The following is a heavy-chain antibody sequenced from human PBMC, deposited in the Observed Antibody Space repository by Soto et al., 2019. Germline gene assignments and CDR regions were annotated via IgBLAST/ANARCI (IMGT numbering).Heavy chain of an antibody. D-gene: IGHD2-15*01. CDR1: GGSIFSDD. Sequence: SETLSLTCTVSGGSIFSDDWTWIRQPPGKGLEWIGYISYSGNTNYNPSLKSRVTMSVDTPKNQFSLRLSSVTTADTAVYYCAGLRGYAGSPIDYWGQGTLVTVSS. CDR3: AGLRGYAGSPIDY. CDR2: ISYSGNT. V-gene: IGHV4-59*01. J-gene: IGHJ4*02.